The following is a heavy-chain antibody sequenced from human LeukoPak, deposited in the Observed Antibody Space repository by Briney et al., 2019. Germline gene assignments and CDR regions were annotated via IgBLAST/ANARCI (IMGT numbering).Heavy chain of an antibody. CDR2: IYYSGST. V-gene: IGHV4-31*03. Sequence: TSETLSLTCTVSGGSISSGGYYWSWIRQHPGKGLEWIGYIYYSGSTYYNPSLKSRVTISVDTSKNQFSLKLSSVTAADTAVYYCARTPLTYYFDYWGQGTLVTVSS. D-gene: IGHD2-21*02. CDR3: ARTPLTYYFDY. J-gene: IGHJ4*02. CDR1: GGSISSGGYY.